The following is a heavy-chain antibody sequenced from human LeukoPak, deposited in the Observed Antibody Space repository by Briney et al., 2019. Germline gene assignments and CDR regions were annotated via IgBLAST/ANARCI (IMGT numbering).Heavy chain of an antibody. CDR1: GFTFSSYA. Sequence: GGSLRLSCAASGFTFSSYAMSWVRQAPGKGLEWVSAISGSGGSTYYPDSVKGRFTISRDNSKNTLYLQMNSLRAEDTAVYYCATSYDFWSGYDYYYYGMDVWGQGTTVTVSS. V-gene: IGHV3-23*01. J-gene: IGHJ6*02. CDR3: ATSYDFWSGYDYYYYGMDV. D-gene: IGHD3-3*01. CDR2: ISGSGGST.